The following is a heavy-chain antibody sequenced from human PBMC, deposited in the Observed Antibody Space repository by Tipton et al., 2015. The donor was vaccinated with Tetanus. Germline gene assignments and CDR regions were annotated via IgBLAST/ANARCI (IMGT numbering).Heavy chain of an antibody. Sequence: SLRLSCTTSGFRFDTYAMFWVRQIPGKGLEWISGISWNSDHIGYADSVKGRFTTSRDNVKNSLYLQMNNLRVEDTALYYCAKDISSGWSGGVHWGQGTQVTVSS. CDR2: ISWNSDHI. CDR1: GFRFDTYA. CDR3: AKDISSGWSGGVH. V-gene: IGHV3-9*01. D-gene: IGHD6-19*01. J-gene: IGHJ4*02.